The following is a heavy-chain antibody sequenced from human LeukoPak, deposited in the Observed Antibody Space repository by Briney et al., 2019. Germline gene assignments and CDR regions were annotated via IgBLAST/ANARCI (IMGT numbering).Heavy chain of an antibody. J-gene: IGHJ6*03. V-gene: IGHV1-8*03. CDR3: ARGVVGSGWYGTYYYYMDV. CDR1: GYTFTGYY. Sequence: ASVKVSCKASGYTFTGYYMHWVRQAPGQGLEWMGWMNPNSGNTGYAQKFQGRVTITRNTSISTAYMELSNLRSEDTAVYYCARGVVGSGWYGTYYYYMDVWGKGTTVTVSS. D-gene: IGHD6-19*01. CDR2: MNPNSGNT.